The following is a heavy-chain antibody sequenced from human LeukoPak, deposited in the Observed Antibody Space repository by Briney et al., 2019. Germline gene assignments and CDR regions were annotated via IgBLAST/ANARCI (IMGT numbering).Heavy chain of an antibody. V-gene: IGHV3-74*01. CDR1: GFTFSDCW. Sequence: HPGGSLRLSCAASGFTFSDCWMPWVRQAPGKGLEWVSRINTDGSTINHADSVKGRFTVSRDNAKNTMYLQMNSLRAEDSAVYYCARALGYSYGYGIYWGQGTLVTVSS. D-gene: IGHD5-18*01. CDR3: ARALGYSYGYGIY. CDR2: INTDGSTI. J-gene: IGHJ4*02.